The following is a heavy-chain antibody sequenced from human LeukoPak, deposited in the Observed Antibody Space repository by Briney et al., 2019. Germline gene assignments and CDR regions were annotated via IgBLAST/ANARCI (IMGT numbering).Heavy chain of an antibody. V-gene: IGHV1-2*02. CDR2: INPNSGGT. J-gene: IGHJ4*02. D-gene: IGHD2-15*01. CDR3: ASRPDQHLLYYFDY. Sequence: GGSLRLSCAASGYTFTGYYMHWVRQAPGQGLEWMGWINPNSGGTKYAQKFQGRVTMTSDASISTAYMELSSLRSDDTAVYYCASRPDQHLLYYFDYWGQGALVTVSS. CDR1: GYTFTGYY.